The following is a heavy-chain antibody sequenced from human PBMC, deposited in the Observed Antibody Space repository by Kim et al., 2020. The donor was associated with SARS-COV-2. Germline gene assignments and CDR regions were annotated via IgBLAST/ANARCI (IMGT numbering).Heavy chain of an antibody. J-gene: IGHJ3*02. Sequence: AQKFQGRVTMTRDTSTSTVYMELSSLRSEDTAVYYCARAGIVGAIDAFDIWGQGTMVTVSS. V-gene: IGHV1-46*01. CDR3: ARAGIVGAIDAFDI. D-gene: IGHD1-26*01.